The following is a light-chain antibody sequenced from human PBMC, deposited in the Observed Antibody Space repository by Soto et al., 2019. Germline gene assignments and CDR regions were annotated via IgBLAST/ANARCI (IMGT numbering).Light chain of an antibody. J-gene: IGKJ2*01. CDR2: AAS. CDR3: QQYYSYPHT. Sequence: AIRMTQSPSSLSASTGDRVTITCRASQGISSYLAWYQQKPGKAPKLLIYAASTLQSGVPSRFSGSGSGTDFTLTISCLQFEDFATYYCQQYYSYPHTFGQGTKLEIK. V-gene: IGKV1-8*01. CDR1: QGISSY.